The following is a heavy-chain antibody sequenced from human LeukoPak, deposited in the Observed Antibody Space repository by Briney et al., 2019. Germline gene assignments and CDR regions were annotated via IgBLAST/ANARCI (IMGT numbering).Heavy chain of an antibody. V-gene: IGHV1-69*05. CDR3: ARGHPWAAAGTRGVFNDY. CDR1: GGTFSSYA. D-gene: IGHD6-13*01. CDR2: IIPIFGTA. J-gene: IGHJ4*02. Sequence: SVKVSCKASGGTFSSYAISWVRQAPGQGLEWMGRIIPIFGTANYAQKFQGRVTITTDESTSTAYMELSSLRSEDTAVYYCARGHPWAAAGTRGVFNDYWGQGTLVTVSS.